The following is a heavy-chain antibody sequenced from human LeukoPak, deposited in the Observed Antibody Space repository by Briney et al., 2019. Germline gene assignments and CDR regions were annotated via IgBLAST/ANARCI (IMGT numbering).Heavy chain of an antibody. J-gene: IGHJ4*02. V-gene: IGHV4-39*07. CDR3: ARGIGTTIDY. Sequence: SETLSLTCTVSGGSISTSSYYWGWIRQPPGKGLEWIGEINHSGSTNYNPSLKSRVTISVDTSKNQFSLKLSSVTAADTAVYYCARGIGTTIDYWGQGTLVTVSS. D-gene: IGHD1-7*01. CDR2: INHSGST. CDR1: GGSISTSSYY.